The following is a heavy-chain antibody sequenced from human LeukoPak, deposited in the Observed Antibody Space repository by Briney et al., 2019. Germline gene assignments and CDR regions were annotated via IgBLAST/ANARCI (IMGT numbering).Heavy chain of an antibody. CDR2: IPYDGSNK. J-gene: IGHJ4*02. V-gene: IGHV3-30*02. CDR3: AKDFGRDYAYFDY. D-gene: IGHD3-16*01. CDR1: GFTFSSYG. Sequence: GGSLRLSCAASGFTFSSYGMHWVRQAPGKGLEWVAVIPYDGSNKYYADSVKGRFTISRDNSKNTLYLQMSSLRAEDTAVYYCAKDFGRDYAYFDYWGQGTLVTVSS.